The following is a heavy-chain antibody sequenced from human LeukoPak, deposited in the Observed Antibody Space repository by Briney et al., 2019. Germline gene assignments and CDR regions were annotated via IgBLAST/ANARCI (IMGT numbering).Heavy chain of an antibody. D-gene: IGHD6-19*01. Sequence: GGSLRLSCAASGFSFSSHGMSWVRQAPGKGLEWVSGIIGGAGSTYYADSVKGRFTISGDNSKNSLYLQMNSLRPEDTALYYCAKDSSSSGWSGGFDYWGQGTLVTVSS. V-gene: IGHV3-23*01. CDR2: IIGGAGST. CDR1: GFSFSSHG. CDR3: AKDSSSSGWSGGFDY. J-gene: IGHJ4*02.